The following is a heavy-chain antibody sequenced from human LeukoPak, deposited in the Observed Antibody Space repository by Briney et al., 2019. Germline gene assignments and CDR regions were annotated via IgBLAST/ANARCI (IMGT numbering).Heavy chain of an antibody. CDR1: GYTFTGYY. D-gene: IGHD6-19*01. J-gene: IGHJ6*02. CDR3: ARAMAGSLYYYYGMDV. CDR2: INPNSGGT. V-gene: IGHV1-2*04. Sequence: GASVKVSCTASGYTFTGYYMHWVRQAPGQGLEWMGWINPNSGGTNYAQKFQGWVTMTRDTSISTAYMELSRLRSDDTAVYYCARAMAGSLYYYYGMDVWGQGTTVTVSS.